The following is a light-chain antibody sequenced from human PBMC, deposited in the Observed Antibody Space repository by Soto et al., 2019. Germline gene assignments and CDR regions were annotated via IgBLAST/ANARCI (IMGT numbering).Light chain of an antibody. V-gene: IGKV3-11*01. Sequence: EIVLTQSPANLSLSPGERATLSCRASQSVSSYLAWYQQKPGQAPRLLIYDASNRATGIPARFSGSGSGTDFTLTISSLEPEDFAVYYCQQRSNWPPWTFGQGNKVEIK. J-gene: IGKJ1*01. CDR1: QSVSSY. CDR3: QQRSNWPPWT. CDR2: DAS.